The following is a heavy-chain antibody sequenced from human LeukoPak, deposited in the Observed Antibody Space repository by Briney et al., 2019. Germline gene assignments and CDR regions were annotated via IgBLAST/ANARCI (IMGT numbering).Heavy chain of an antibody. CDR3: ARDPPIRCSGGSCYSGLCY. CDR1: GYTFTNYY. D-gene: IGHD2-15*01. Sequence: ASVKVSCKASGYTFTNYYMHWVRQAPGQGLEWMGIINPSGGSTNYAQKFQGRVTMTRDMSTSTVYMELSRLRSDDTAVYYCARDPPIRCSGGSCYSGLCYWGQGTLVTVSS. CDR2: INPSGGST. V-gene: IGHV1-46*01. J-gene: IGHJ4*02.